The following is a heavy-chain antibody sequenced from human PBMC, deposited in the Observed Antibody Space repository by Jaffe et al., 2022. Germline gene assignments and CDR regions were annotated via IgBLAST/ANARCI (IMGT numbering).Heavy chain of an antibody. CDR1: GFTFGDYA. J-gene: IGHJ3*02. Sequence: EVQLVESGGGLVQPGRSLRLSCTASGFTFGDYAMSWVRQAPGKGLEWVGFIRSKAYGGTTEYAASVKGRFTISRDDSKSIAYLQMNSLKTEDTAVYYCRYTVTTSDAFDIWGQGTMVTVSS. CDR3: RYTVTTSDAFDI. D-gene: IGHD4-17*01. CDR2: IRSKAYGGTT. V-gene: IGHV3-49*04.